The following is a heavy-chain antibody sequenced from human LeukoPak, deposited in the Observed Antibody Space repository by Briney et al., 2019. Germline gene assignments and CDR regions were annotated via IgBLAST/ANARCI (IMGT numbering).Heavy chain of an antibody. D-gene: IGHD3-10*02. V-gene: IGHV1-8*01. CDR3: ARGPVEAVFGVLTED. J-gene: IGHJ6*02. CDR1: GYTFTSYD. CDR2: MNPSSSNT. Sequence: GASVKVSCKASGYTFTSYDINWVRQATGQGLEWMGWMNPSSSNTGYAQKFQGRVSMTRDTSISTAYMELSSLRSEDTAVYYCARGPVEAVFGVLTEDWGQGTTVTVSS.